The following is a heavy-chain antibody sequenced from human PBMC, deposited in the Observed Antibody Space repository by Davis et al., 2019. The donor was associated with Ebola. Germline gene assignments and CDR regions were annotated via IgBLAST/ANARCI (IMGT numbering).Heavy chain of an antibody. CDR3: ARGGGFGGYGMDV. V-gene: IGHV4-34*01. CDR2: INYSEST. Sequence: SQTLSLTCAVYGGSFSGYYWTWIRQPPGKGLEWIGEINYSESTNYNPSLKSRVTISVDTSKNQFSLKLSSVTAADTAVYYCARGGGFGGYGMDVWGQGTTVTVSS. CDR1: GGSFSGYY. D-gene: IGHD3-10*01. J-gene: IGHJ6*02.